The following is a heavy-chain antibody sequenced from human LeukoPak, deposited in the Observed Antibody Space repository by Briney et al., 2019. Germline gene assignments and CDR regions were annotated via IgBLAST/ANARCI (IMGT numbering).Heavy chain of an antibody. CDR2: ISSSSSSYI. V-gene: IGHV3-21*01. CDR1: RFTFSTYT. CDR3: ARDRTTVTTFDY. J-gene: IGHJ4*02. D-gene: IGHD4-17*01. Sequence: GGSLRLSCAASRFTFSTYTMNWVRQAPGKGLEWVSSISSSSSSYIYYADSVKGRFTISSDNAKNSLYLQMNTLRAEDTAVYYCARDRTTVTTFDYWGQGTLVTVSS.